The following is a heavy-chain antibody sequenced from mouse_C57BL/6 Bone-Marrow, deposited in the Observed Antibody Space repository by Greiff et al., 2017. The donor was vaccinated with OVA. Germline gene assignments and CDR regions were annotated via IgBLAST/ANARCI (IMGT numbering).Heavy chain of an antibody. V-gene: IGHV1-26*01. D-gene: IGHD2-4*01. CDR2: INPNNGGT. J-gene: IGHJ3*01. CDR3: ARKDYDYDEAWFAY. Sequence: VQLQQSGPELVKPGASVKISCKASGYTFTDYYMNWVKQSHGKSLEWIGDINPNNGGTSYNQKFKGKATLTVDKSSSTAYMELRSLTSEDSAVYYCARKDYDYDEAWFAYWGQGTLVTVSA. CDR1: GYTFTDYY.